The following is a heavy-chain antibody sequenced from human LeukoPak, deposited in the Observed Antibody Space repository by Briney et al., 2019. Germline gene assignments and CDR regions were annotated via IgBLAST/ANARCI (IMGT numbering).Heavy chain of an antibody. J-gene: IGHJ4*02. D-gene: IGHD3-10*01. CDR3: PRVPPALWFGELSPPIDY. V-gene: IGHV1-8*01. CDR1: GYTFTSYD. Sequence: ASVKVSCKASGYTFTSYDINWVRQATGQGLEWMGWMNPNSGNTGYAQKFQGRVTMTRNTSISTAYMELSSLRSEDTAVYYCPRVPPALWFGELSPPIDYWGQGTLVTVSS. CDR2: MNPNSGNT.